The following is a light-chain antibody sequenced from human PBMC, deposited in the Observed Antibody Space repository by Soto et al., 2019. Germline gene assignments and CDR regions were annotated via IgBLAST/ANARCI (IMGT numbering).Light chain of an antibody. CDR3: SSYAGGGTSRV. CDR2: EVS. CDR1: SSDVGGYNS. V-gene: IGLV2-14*01. Sequence: QSVLTQPASVSGSPGQSITISCTGTSSDVGGYNSVSWYQQHPVKAPKLMIYEVSNRPSGVSNRFSGSKSGNTASLTISGLQAEDEADYYCSSYAGGGTSRVFGTGTKVTVL. J-gene: IGLJ1*01.